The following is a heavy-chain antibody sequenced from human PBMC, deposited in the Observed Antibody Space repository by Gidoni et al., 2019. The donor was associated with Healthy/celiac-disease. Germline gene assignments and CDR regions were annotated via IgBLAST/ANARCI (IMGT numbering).Heavy chain of an antibody. V-gene: IGHV4-30-2*01. CDR2: IYHSGST. CDR3: AREDSSSSVFDY. D-gene: IGHD6-6*01. Sequence: QLQLPESGSGLFKPSQTLSLTCAVSGSPISSGGYSWSWIRQPPGKGLEWIGYIYHSGSTYYNPYRKSRVTISEDRSKNQFSLKLSSVTAADTAVYYCAREDSSSSVFDYWGQGTLVTVSS. CDR1: GSPISSGGYS. J-gene: IGHJ4*02.